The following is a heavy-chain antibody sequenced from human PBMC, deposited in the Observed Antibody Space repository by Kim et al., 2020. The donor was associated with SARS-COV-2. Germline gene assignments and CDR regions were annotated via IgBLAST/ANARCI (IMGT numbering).Heavy chain of an antibody. D-gene: IGHD3-22*01. V-gene: IGHV3-13*01. J-gene: IGHJ3*02. CDR3: ARVNYYDSSGAFDI. Sequence: GSVKCRFTISSENAKNSLYLQMSRLSAGDTAVYYCARVNYYDSSGAFDIWGQGTMVTVSS.